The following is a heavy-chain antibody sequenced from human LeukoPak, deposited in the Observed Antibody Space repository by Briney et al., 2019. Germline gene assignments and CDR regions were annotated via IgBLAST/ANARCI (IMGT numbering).Heavy chain of an antibody. D-gene: IGHD6-13*01. V-gene: IGHV3-23*01. J-gene: IGHJ4*02. Sequence: GGSLRLSCAASGFTFSTYAMIRVRQAPGKGLEWVSVIGGSGSYTYYADSVKGRFTISRDNSKDTLYLQMNSLRAEDTAVYYCARDWYDYWGQGTLVTVSS. CDR2: IGGSGSYT. CDR1: GFTFSTYA. CDR3: ARDWYDY.